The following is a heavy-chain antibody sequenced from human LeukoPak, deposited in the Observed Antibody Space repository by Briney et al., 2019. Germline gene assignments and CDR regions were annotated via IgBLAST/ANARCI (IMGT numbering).Heavy chain of an antibody. CDR2: IYYSGST. J-gene: IGHJ4*02. CDR1: GGSISSYY. CDR3: ARDPASGFDY. Sequence: SETLSLTCTVSGGSISSYYWSWIRQPPGKGLEWIGDIYYSGSTNYNPSLKSRVTISVDTSKNQFSLKLSSVTAADTAVYYCARDPASGFDYWGQGTLVTVSS. V-gene: IGHV4-59*01. D-gene: IGHD3-3*01.